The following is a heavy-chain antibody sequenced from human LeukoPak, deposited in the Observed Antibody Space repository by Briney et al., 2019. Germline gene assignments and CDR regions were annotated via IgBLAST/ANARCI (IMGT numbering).Heavy chain of an antibody. CDR2: IYYSGST. Sequence: SETLSLTCTVSGGSISSGDYYWSWIRQPPGKGLEWIGYIYYSGSTYYNPSLKSRVTTSVDTSKNQFSLKLSSVTAADTAVYYCAREGIVVVPAAMNWGQGTLVTVSS. V-gene: IGHV4-30-4*08. D-gene: IGHD2-2*01. J-gene: IGHJ4*02. CDR3: AREGIVVVPAAMN. CDR1: GGSISSGDYY.